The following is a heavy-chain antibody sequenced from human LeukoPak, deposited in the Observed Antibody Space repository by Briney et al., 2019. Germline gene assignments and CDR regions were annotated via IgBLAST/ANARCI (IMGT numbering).Heavy chain of an antibody. D-gene: IGHD3-10*01. CDR3: ARVSRVPVNYYYGMDV. Sequence: EASVKVSCKSSGYTFSNYYIHWVRQAPGQGLEWMGIINPSGGSTNYAQKFQGRVTMTRDTSISTAYMELSRLRSDDTAVYYCARVSRVPVNYYYGMDVWGQGTTVTVSS. CDR1: GYTFSNYY. J-gene: IGHJ6*02. CDR2: INPSGGST. V-gene: IGHV1-46*01.